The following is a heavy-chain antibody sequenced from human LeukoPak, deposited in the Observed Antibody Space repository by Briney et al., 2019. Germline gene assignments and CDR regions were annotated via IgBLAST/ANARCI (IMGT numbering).Heavy chain of an antibody. V-gene: IGHV1-18*01. Sequence: GASVKVSCKTSVYTFTSYGIICVRQAPGQGLEWMGWISAYNGNRNYAQKLQGRVTMTTDTSTSTAYMELRSLRSDDTAVYYCARGGPGWDSSSWYNYWGQGTLVTVSS. D-gene: IGHD6-13*01. J-gene: IGHJ4*02. CDR3: ARGGPGWDSSSWYNY. CDR2: ISAYNGNR. CDR1: VYTFTSYG.